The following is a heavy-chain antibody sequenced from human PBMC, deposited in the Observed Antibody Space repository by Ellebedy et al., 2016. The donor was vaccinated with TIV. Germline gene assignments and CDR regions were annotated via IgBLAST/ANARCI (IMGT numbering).Heavy chain of an antibody. CDR3: ARGNRDSGSGYHPSFYYGLDV. CDR1: GVSISTYY. J-gene: IGHJ6*02. CDR2: IFHSGST. Sequence: MPGGSLRLSCTVSGVSISTYYWSWIRQPPGKGLECIGYIFHSGSTNYNPSLKSRVAIAVDTSKNQFSFRLTSVTAADTAVYYCARGNRDSGSGYHPSFYYGLDVWGQGTTVTVSS. D-gene: IGHD3-3*01. V-gene: IGHV4-59*01.